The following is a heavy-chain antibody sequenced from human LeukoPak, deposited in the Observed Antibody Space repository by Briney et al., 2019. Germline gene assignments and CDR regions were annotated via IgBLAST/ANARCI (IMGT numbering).Heavy chain of an antibody. CDR1: GFTFSRYT. Sequence: GGSLRLSCAASGFTFSRYTMNWVRQAPGKGLEWVSSISSISSYIYYADSVKGRFTISRDNAKNSLYLQMNSLRDEDTAVYYCARDRYSNYYYYYMDVWGKGTTVTVSS. J-gene: IGHJ6*03. V-gene: IGHV3-21*01. CDR3: ARDRYSNYYYYYMDV. D-gene: IGHD4-11*01. CDR2: ISSISSYI.